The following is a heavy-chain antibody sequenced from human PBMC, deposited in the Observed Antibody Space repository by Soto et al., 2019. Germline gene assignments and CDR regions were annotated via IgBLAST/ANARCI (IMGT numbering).Heavy chain of an antibody. D-gene: IGHD2-2*01. J-gene: IGHJ5*01. Sequence: PGGSLRLSCAASGFTFSSYAMHWVRQAPGKGLEWVAVISYDGSNKYYADSVKGRFTISRDNARNTLYLEMNSLTVEDTAVYYCVRDGHCIPTRCYGNWSDSWGQATMVTVSS. CDR3: VRDGHCIPTRCYGNWSDS. CDR1: GFTFSSYA. V-gene: IGHV3-30-3*01. CDR2: ISYDGSNK.